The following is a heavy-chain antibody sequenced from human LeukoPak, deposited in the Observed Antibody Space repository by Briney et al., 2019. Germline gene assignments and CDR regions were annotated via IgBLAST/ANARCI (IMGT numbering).Heavy chain of an antibody. D-gene: IGHD2-2*01. CDR2: IIPIFCTA. J-gene: IGHJ6*04. CDR1: GGTFSSYA. Sequence: ASVKVSCKGSGGTFSSYAISWVRQAPGQGLEWMGGIIPIFCTANYAQKFQGRVTITADKSTSTAYMELSSLRSEGTAVYYCATPREGTSWPPPNLNYCYYYGMDVWGKGTTVTVSS. CDR3: ATPREGTSWPPPNLNYCYYYGMDV. V-gene: IGHV1-69*06.